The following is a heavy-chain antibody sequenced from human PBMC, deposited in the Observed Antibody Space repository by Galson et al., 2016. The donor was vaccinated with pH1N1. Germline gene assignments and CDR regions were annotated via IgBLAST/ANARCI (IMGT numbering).Heavy chain of an antibody. J-gene: IGHJ6*02. CDR3: ARVGAMLTSYYHGMDA. CDR1: GFTLSAYY. CDR2: ISANGDTK. Sequence: SLRLSCAASGFTLSAYYMGWIRQAPGKGLEWISYISANGDTKHYAESVKGRFTVSRDNPENLLYLAMNSLRGDDTAVYFCARVGAMLTSYYHGMDAWGQGTTVVVSS. V-gene: IGHV3-11*01. D-gene: IGHD3-10*01.